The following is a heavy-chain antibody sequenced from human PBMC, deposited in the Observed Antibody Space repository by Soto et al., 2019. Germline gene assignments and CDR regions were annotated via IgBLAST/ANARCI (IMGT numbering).Heavy chain of an antibody. V-gene: IGHV3-21*01. D-gene: IGHD4-17*01. Sequence: EVQLVESGGGLVKPGGSLRLSCAASGFTFSSYSMNWVRQAPGKGLEWVSSISSSSSYIYYADSVKGRFTISRDNAKNPLYLQMNSLRAEDTAVYYCARTIYDYGGNPTSGACYFDLWGRGTLVTVSS. CDR3: ARTIYDYGGNPTSGACYFDL. CDR1: GFTFSSYS. CDR2: ISSSSSYI. J-gene: IGHJ2*01.